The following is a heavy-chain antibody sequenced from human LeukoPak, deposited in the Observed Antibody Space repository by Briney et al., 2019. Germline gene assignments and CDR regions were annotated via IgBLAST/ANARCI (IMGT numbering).Heavy chain of an antibody. D-gene: IGHD2-2*01. CDR1: GASISNTNYY. Sequence: SETLSLTCTVSGASISNTNYYWGWVRQPPGKGLEWIGTFYYSGNTYYNSSLKSRVTISADKSKNQFSLKLGSVTAADTAVYYRVRGGFCSGSSCELGGLFEYWGQGTLVPVSS. CDR2: FYYSGNT. V-gene: IGHV4-39*07. CDR3: VRGGFCSGSSCELGGLFEY. J-gene: IGHJ4*02.